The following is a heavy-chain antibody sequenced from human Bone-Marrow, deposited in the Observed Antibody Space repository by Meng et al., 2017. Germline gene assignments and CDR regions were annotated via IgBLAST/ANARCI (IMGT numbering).Heavy chain of an antibody. D-gene: IGHD3-10*01. Sequence: SEPLSLTCAVHGGSFSGYYWSWVRQPPGKGLEWFGEINHSGSINNNPSLKSRVTISADTSKSQFSLKLCSVTAADTAVYYCARLVRPLLWFGDIRYYFDYWGQGTLVTVSS. J-gene: IGHJ4*02. CDR1: GGSFSGYY. V-gene: IGHV4-34*01. CDR2: INHSGSI. CDR3: ARLVRPLLWFGDIRYYFDY.